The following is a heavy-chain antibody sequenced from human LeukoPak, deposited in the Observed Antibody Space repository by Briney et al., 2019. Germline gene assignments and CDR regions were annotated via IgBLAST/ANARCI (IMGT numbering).Heavy chain of an antibody. CDR2: IIPIFRTS. J-gene: IGHJ3*02. D-gene: IGHD1-26*01. CDR3: ARALVQPSGAFDI. CDR1: GGTFNSYG. Sequence: ASVKVSCKTSGGTFNSYGFNWVRQAPRQGLEWMGGIIPIFRTSNYAQKFQGRVTITTDGSSTTAYMEMSNLRFDDTAVYYCARALVQPSGAFDIWGQGTMVTVPS. V-gene: IGHV1-69*05.